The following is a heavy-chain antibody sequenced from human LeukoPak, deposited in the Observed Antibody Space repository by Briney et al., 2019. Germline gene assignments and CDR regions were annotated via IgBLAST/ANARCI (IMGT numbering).Heavy chain of an antibody. CDR3: ARERYSSSLNWFDP. V-gene: IGHV1-2*02. J-gene: IGHJ5*02. D-gene: IGHD6-13*01. Sequence: ASVKVSFKASGYTFTGYYMHWVRQAPGQGLEWMGWINPNSGGTNYAQKFQGRVTMTRDTSISTPYMELSRLRSDDTAVYYCARERYSSSLNWFDPWGQGTLVTVSS. CDR1: GYTFTGYY. CDR2: INPNSGGT.